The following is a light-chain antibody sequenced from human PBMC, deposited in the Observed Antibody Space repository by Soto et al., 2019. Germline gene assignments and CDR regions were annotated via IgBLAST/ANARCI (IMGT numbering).Light chain of an antibody. CDR2: GAS. J-gene: IGKJ2*01. CDR3: LQYNKWPYT. V-gene: IGKV3-15*01. CDR1: QSVSSN. Sequence: EIVMTQSPATLSVSPGERATLSCRASQSVSSNLAWYQQKPGQAPRLLIYGASTRATGIPARFSGSGSGTEFTLTISSLQSEDFAVYYCLQYNKWPYTFGQGTKLEIK.